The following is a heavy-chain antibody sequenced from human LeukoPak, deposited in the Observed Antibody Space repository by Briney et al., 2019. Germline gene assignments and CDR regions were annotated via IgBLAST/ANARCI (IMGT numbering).Heavy chain of an antibody. CDR2: IRYSSSTI. V-gene: IGHV3-48*02. Sequence: GGTLSLFCASSGLTFRSYSMNWVRQASGKGRVWVTYIRYSSSTIYYADSVKGRFTISRDNAKNSLYLQMSSLRDEDTAVYYCARGQAARTFDYWGQGTLVTVSS. D-gene: IGHD6-6*01. CDR3: ARGQAARTFDY. J-gene: IGHJ4*02. CDR1: GLTFRSYS.